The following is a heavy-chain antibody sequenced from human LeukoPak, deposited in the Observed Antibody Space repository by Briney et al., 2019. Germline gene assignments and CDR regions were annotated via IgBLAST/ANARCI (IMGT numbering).Heavy chain of an antibody. V-gene: IGHV3-48*01. CDR3: AYSYGPYYYDY. J-gene: IGHJ4*02. D-gene: IGHD5-18*01. CDR1: GFTFSSYS. Sequence: PGGSLRLSCVASGFTFSSYSMNWVRQAPGKGLEWVSYITSISTNIYYADSVKGRFTISRDNAKNSLYLQMNSLRAEDTAVYYCAYSYGPYYYDYWGQGTLVTVSS. CDR2: ITSISTNI.